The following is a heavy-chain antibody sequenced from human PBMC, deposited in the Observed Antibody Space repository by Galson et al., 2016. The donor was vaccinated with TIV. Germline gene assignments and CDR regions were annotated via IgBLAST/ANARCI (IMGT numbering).Heavy chain of an antibody. V-gene: IGHV1-69*06. CDR3: ARSGYTYGLIGLPSSYWYLDL. D-gene: IGHD5-18*01. J-gene: IGHJ2*01. CDR2: IIPILGPT. CDR1: GGSFSTYA. Sequence: SVKVSCKVSGGSFSTYAINWVRQAPGQGPEWMGRIIPILGPTKYAQRFQGRVSITADKSTNTAYMDLSSLRSDDTAVYYCARSGYTYGLIGLPSSYWYLDLWGRGTLVTVSS.